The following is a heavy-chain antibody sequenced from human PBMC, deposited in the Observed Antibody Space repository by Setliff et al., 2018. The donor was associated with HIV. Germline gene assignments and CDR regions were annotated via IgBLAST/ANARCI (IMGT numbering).Heavy chain of an antibody. CDR3: ARYDYGDFDY. J-gene: IGHJ4*02. CDR1: GGPFSGYY. D-gene: IGHD4-17*01. Sequence: LSLTCAVFGGPFSGYYWSWIRQPPGKGLEWIGEINHSGSTDYNPSLKSRVTISVDTSKNQFSLNLSSVTAADTAVYYCARYDYGDFDYWGQGTPVTVS. V-gene: IGHV4-34*01. CDR2: INHSGST.